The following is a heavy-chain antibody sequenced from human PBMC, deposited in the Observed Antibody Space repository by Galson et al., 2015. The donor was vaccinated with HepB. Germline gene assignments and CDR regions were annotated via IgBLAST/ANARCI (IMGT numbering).Heavy chain of an antibody. CDR3: ARDSPHSGNDFPGTDAFDI. Sequence: SLRLSCAASGFTFSSYAMHWVRQAPGKGLEWVAVISYDGSNKYYADSVKGRFTISRDNSKNTLYLQMNSLRAEDTAVYYCARDSPHSGNDFPGTDAFDIWFQGTMVTVSS. CDR1: GFTFSSYA. D-gene: IGHD1-26*01. CDR2: ISYDGSNK. J-gene: IGHJ3*02. V-gene: IGHV3-30-3*01.